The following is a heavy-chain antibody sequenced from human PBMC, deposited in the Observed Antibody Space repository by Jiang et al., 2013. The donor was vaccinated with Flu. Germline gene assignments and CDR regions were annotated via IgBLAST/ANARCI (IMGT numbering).Heavy chain of an antibody. Sequence: QLLESGGGLVQPGGSLRLSCAASGFTFSNNWMHWVRQAPGKGLEWVSRISNDGSRTSYGDSVKGRFTISRDNAKNTVYLQMNSLRAEDTAVYYCAGDGFRTAWGQGTLVTVSS. J-gene: IGHJ5*02. CDR1: GFTFSNNW. V-gene: IGHV3-74*01. CDR2: ISNDGSRT. D-gene: IGHD1-1*01. CDR3: AGDGFRTA.